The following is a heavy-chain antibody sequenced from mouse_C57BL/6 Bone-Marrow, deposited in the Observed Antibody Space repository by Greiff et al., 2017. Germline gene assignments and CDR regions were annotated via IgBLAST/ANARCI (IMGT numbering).Heavy chain of an antibody. CDR2: IDPETGGT. CDR3: TRPGRSAMDY. CDR1: GYTFTDYE. Sequence: VQLQQSGAELVRPGASVTLSCKASGYTFTDYEMHWVKQTPVHGLEWIGAIDPETGGTAYNQKFKGKAILTADKSSSTAYMELRSLTSEDSAVDYCTRPGRSAMDYWGQGTSVTVSS. J-gene: IGHJ4*01. D-gene: IGHD3-3*01. V-gene: IGHV1-15*01.